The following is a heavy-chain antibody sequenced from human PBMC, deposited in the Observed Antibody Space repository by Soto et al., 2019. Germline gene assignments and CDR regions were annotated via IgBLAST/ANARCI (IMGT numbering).Heavy chain of an antibody. CDR3: AKAPLTHKGVRGVIIYYFDY. V-gene: IGHV3-30*18. J-gene: IGHJ4*02. D-gene: IGHD3-10*01. CDR2: ISYDGSNK. CDR1: EFTFSSYG. Sequence: GGSLRLSSTASEFTFSSYGMHLVRQAPGKGLEWVAVISYDGSNKYYADSVNGRFTISRDNSKNTLYLQMNSLRAEDTAVYYCAKAPLTHKGVRGVIIYYFDYWGQGTLVTVSS.